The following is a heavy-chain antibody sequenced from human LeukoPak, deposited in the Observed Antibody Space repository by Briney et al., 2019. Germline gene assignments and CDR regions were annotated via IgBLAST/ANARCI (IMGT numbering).Heavy chain of an antibody. D-gene: IGHD6-13*01. CDR1: GYTFASYG. CDR2: ISAYNGNT. CDR3: ASPLGAAGTHYYYYYGMDV. Sequence: GASVKVSCKASGYTFASYGISWVRQAPGQGLEWMGWISAYNGNTNYAQKLQGRVTMTTDTSTSTAYMELRSLRSDDTAVYYCASPLGAAGTHYYYYYGMDVWGQGTTVAVSS. J-gene: IGHJ6*02. V-gene: IGHV1-18*01.